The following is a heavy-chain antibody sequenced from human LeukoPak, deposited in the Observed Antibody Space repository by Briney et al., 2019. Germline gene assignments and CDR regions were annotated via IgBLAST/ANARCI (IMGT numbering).Heavy chain of an antibody. CDR3: ARDREYSSSWYEPIDY. D-gene: IGHD6-13*01. Sequence: RSETLSLTCTVSGGSISSYYWSWIRQPPGRGLEWIGYIYYSGSTNYNPSLKSRVTISVDTSKNQFSLKLSSVTAADTAVYYCARDREYSSSWYEPIDYWGQGTLVTVSS. CDR2: IYYSGST. V-gene: IGHV4-59*12. CDR1: GGSISSYY. J-gene: IGHJ4*02.